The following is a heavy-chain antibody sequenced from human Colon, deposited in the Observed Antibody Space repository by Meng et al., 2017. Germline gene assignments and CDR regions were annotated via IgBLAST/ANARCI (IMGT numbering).Heavy chain of an antibody. CDR2: IHYSGST. CDR3: ARGISAAGLFDY. CDR1: GDSISRAAYY. V-gene: IGHV4-31*03. D-gene: IGHD6-13*01. Sequence: QLQDSGSGLVKPSQTLALTGTASGDSISRAAYYWTCIRQRPGTGLEYLGYIHYSGSTYNNPSLMSRSTMSVDTSKNQFSLRLSSVTAADTALYYCARGISAAGLFDYWGQGTLVTVSS. J-gene: IGHJ4*02.